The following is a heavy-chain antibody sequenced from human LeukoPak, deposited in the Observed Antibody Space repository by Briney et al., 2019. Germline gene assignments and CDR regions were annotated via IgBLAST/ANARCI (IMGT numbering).Heavy chain of an antibody. J-gene: IGHJ3*02. CDR2: ISGSGGST. V-gene: IGHV3-23*01. Sequence: QSGGSLRLSCAASGFTFSSYAMSWVRQAPGKWLEWVSAISGSGGSTYYADSVKGRFTISRDNSKNTLYLQMNSLRAEDTAVYYCAKVESMVRGVRAFDIWGQGTMVTVSS. CDR1: GFTFSSYA. CDR3: AKVESMVRGVRAFDI. D-gene: IGHD3-10*01.